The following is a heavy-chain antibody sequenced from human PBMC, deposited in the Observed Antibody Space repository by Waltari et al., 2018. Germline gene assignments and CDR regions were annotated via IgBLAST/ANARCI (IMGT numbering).Heavy chain of an antibody. D-gene: IGHD3-3*01. CDR2: ISSSDNIR. Sequence: QVQLVESGGGLVNPGGSLILSCAASGFSFSDYYLTWHRQVPGKGLEWIADISSSDNIRYDADSVMGRFTISREKAKKSLFLHMKSLRAEDTAVYFCARAREENYGFWSGYSFFCDHWGQGVLVTVSS. CDR3: ARAREENYGFWSGYSFFCDH. V-gene: IGHV3-11*01. CDR1: GFSFSDYY. J-gene: IGHJ4*02.